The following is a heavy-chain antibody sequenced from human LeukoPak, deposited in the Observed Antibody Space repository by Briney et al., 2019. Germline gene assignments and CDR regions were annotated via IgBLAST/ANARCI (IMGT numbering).Heavy chain of an antibody. CDR2: IGGSGSSA. CDR1: GFTFRSYA. D-gene: IGHD3-3*01. V-gene: IGHV3-23*01. Sequence: GGSLRLSCVGTGFTFRSYAMTWMRQAPGKGLEWVADIGGSGSSAFYAESVKGRLTIYRDNTKSTLYVEMHSLRVEDTAVYFGAKCADFWGGYYSSFYCYYMDVGGKGPAGSVS. J-gene: IGHJ6*03. CDR3: AKCADFWGGYYSSFYCYYMDV.